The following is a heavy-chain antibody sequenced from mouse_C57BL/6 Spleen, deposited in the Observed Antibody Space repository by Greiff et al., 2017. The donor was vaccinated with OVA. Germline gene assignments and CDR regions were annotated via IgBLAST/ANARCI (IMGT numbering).Heavy chain of an antibody. CDR2: ISSGSSTL. CDR1: GFTFSDYG. Sequence: EVKLMESGGGLVKPGGSLKLSCAASGFTFSDYGMHWVRQAPEKGLEWVAYISSGSSTLYYADTVKGRFTISRDNAKNTLFLQMTSLRSEDTAMYYCATYYYGSSYGYFDVWGTGTTVTVSS. D-gene: IGHD1-1*01. J-gene: IGHJ1*03. CDR3: ATYYYGSSYGYFDV. V-gene: IGHV5-17*01.